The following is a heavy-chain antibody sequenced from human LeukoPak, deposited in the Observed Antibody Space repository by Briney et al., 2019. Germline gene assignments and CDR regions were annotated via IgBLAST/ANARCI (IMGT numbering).Heavy chain of an antibody. J-gene: IGHJ3*02. CDR3: ASRTKLGPGEDAFDI. Sequence: PSETLSLTCTVPGGSISSYYWSWIRQLPGKGLEWIGSIYYSGSTYYNPSLKSRVTISVDTSKCQFCLKLSSVSAADTAVYYCASRTKLGPGEDAFDIWGQGTMVTVSS. CDR2: IYYSGST. CDR1: GGSISSYY. V-gene: IGHV4-39*01. D-gene: IGHD3-10*01.